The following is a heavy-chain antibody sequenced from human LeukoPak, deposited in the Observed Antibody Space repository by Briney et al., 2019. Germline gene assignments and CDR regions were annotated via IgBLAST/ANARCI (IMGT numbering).Heavy chain of an antibody. CDR3: AKVYDYYGSGSFHY. CDR2: IKQDGSEK. CDR1: GFTFGYYA. J-gene: IGHJ4*02. Sequence: GGSLRLSCTGSGFTFGYYALTWVRQAPGKGLEWVGNIKQDGSEKYYVDSVKGRFTISRDNAKNSLYLQMNSLRAEDTAAYYCAKVYDYYGSGSFHYWGQGTLVIVSS. V-gene: IGHV3-7*01. D-gene: IGHD3-10*01.